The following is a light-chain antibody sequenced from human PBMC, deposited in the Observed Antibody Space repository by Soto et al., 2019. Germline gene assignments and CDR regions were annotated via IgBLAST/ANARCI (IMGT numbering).Light chain of an antibody. Sequence: DIQMTQSPSTLSRSVGDRVTITCRASQSISSWLAWYQQKLGRAPRLLIYDASSLESGVPSRFSGSGYGTEFTLTISSLQPDDFATYYCQQYNTYSSLTFGGGTKV. CDR1: QSISSW. CDR2: DAS. J-gene: IGKJ4*01. CDR3: QQYNTYSSLT. V-gene: IGKV1-5*01.